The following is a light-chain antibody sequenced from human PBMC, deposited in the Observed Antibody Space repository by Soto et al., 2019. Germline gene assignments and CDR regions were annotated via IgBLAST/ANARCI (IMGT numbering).Light chain of an antibody. CDR2: AAS. Sequence: DIQMTQSPSSLSASVGDRVTITCRASENIKNYLNWYQAKPGEAPKLLIFAASTLQRGVPSGFSGSGSRTHFTLTMNMRQPENVAAYFCQQVYSYPFTFGPGTKVDFK. V-gene: IGKV1-39*01. CDR1: ENIKNY. CDR3: QQVYSYPFT. J-gene: IGKJ3*01.